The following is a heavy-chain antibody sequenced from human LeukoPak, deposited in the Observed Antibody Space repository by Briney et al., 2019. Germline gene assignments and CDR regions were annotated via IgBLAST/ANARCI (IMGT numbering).Heavy chain of an antibody. CDR3: AKDIRGDGYNSRFDY. CDR2: ISSSGSTI. D-gene: IGHD5-24*01. J-gene: IGHJ4*02. V-gene: IGHV3-11*04. Sequence: PGGSLRLSCAASGFTFSDYYMSWIRQAPGKGLEWVSYISSSGSTIYYADSVKGRFTISRDNSKNSLCLQMNSLRTEDTALYYCAKDIRGDGYNSRFDYWGQGTLVTVSP. CDR1: GFTFSDYY.